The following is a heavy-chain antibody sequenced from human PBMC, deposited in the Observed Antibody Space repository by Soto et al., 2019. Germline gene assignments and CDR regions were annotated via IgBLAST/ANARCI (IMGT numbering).Heavy chain of an antibody. CDR3: ARDQSPQLSDFWSGYLYYYYYGMDV. CDR2: ISAYNGNT. D-gene: IGHD3-3*01. J-gene: IGHJ6*02. Sequence: ASVNVSCKASGYTFTSYGISWVRQAPGQGLEWMGWISAYNGNTNYAQRLQGRVTMTTDTSTSTAYMELRSLGSDDTAVYYCARDQSPQLSDFWSGYLYYYYYGMDVWGQGTTVTVSS. V-gene: IGHV1-18*04. CDR1: GYTFTSYG.